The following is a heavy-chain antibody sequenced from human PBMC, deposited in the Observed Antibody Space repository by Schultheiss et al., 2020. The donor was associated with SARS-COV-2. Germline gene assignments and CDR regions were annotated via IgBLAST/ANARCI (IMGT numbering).Heavy chain of an antibody. Sequence: GESLKISCAASGFTFSSCAMSWVRQAPGKGLEWVSTIEGSGGTTYYADSVKGRFTTSRDNSKNTLYLQMDNLRAEDTAVYYCARGLKWELYDAFDIWGQGTMVTVSS. D-gene: IGHD1-26*01. CDR1: GFTFSSCA. CDR3: ARGLKWELYDAFDI. CDR2: IEGSGGTT. J-gene: IGHJ3*02. V-gene: IGHV3-23*01.